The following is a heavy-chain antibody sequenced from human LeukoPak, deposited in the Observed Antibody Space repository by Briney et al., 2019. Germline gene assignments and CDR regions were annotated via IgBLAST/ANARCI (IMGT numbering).Heavy chain of an antibody. CDR1: GGSISSSNW. CDR2: LYYSGST. CDR3: VRGTVTTRRLFDP. J-gene: IGHJ5*02. V-gene: IGHV4-4*02. Sequence: SGTLSLTCAVSGGSISSSNWWSWVRQPPGKGLEWIGSLYYSGSTYYNSSLKSRVTISVDTSKNQFSLKLSSVTAADTAVYYCVRGTVTTRRLFDPWGQGTLVTVSS. D-gene: IGHD4-17*01.